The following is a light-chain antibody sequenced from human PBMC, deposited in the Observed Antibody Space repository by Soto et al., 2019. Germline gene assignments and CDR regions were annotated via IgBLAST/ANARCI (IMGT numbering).Light chain of an antibody. CDR2: GAS. V-gene: IGKV3-20*01. CDR3: RQYGSSPSYT. J-gene: IGKJ2*01. Sequence: EIVLTQSPGTLSLSPGERGTISCRASQSVSSSSYLAWYQQKPGQAPRLLIYGASSRATGIPDRFSGSGSATDFPLTISRLEPQDFAVYYCRQYGSSPSYTFGQGTKLEIK. CDR1: QSVSSSSY.